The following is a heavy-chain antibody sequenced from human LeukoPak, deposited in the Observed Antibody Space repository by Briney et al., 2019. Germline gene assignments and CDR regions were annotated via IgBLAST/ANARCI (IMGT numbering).Heavy chain of an antibody. CDR3: ARGTSRDGYLRFDL. J-gene: IGHJ2*01. V-gene: IGHV3-33*01. D-gene: IGHD5-24*01. CDR1: GFTFSSYG. CDR2: IWYDGSNK. Sequence: GGSLRLSCAASGFTFSSYGMHWVRQAPGKGLEWVAVIWYDGSNKYYADSVKGRFTISRDNPKNTLYLQMNSLRAEDTAVYYCARGTSRDGYLRFDLWGRGTLVTVSS.